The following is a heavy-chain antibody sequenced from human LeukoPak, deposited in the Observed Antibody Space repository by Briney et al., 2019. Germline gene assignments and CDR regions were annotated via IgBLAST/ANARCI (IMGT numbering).Heavy chain of an antibody. J-gene: IGHJ4*02. CDR2: IFSSSTYI. Sequence: EPGGSLRLSCAASGFTFSSYEMNWVRQAPGKGLEWVSFIFSSSTYIYYTDSVKGRFTISRDNARNSLYLQMDNLRAEDTGVYYCARDFYDGFALDYWGQGTLVTVSS. V-gene: IGHV3-21*03. CDR3: ARDFYDGFALDY. D-gene: IGHD2/OR15-2a*01. CDR1: GFTFSSYE.